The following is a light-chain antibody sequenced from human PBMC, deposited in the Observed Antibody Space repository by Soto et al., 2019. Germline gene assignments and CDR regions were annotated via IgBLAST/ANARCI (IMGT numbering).Light chain of an antibody. J-gene: IGKJ2*01. V-gene: IGKV3-20*01. CDR2: GAS. CDR3: QQYGTSHLTYT. Sequence: ESVLTQSPGSLSLSPGETATLACRASQSIINNYLAWYQQKPGQAPRLLIYGASIRDTGVPDRFSGSGSGTVFTLTITRLEAEDFSVDYCQQYGTSHLTYTFGQGTKLGVK. CDR1: QSIINNY.